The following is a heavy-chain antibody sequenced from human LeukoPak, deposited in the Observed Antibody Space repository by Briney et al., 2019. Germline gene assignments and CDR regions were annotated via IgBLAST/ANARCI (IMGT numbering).Heavy chain of an antibody. CDR1: GGTFSSYA. D-gene: IGHD6-6*01. Sequence: SVKVSCKASGGTFSSYAISWVRQAPGQGLEWMGRIIPILGIANYAQKFQGRVTITADKSTSTAYMELSSLRSEDTAVYYCAKRVKQLVDAHYYYYMDVWGKGTTVTVSS. V-gene: IGHV1-69*04. CDR3: AKRVKQLVDAHYYYYMDV. CDR2: IIPILGIA. J-gene: IGHJ6*03.